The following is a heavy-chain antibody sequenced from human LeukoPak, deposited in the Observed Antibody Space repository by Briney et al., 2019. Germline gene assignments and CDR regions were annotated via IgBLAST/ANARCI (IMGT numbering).Heavy chain of an antibody. CDR1: GGSISSYY. J-gene: IGHJ6*02. CDR2: IYYSGST. CDR3: ARHFRWFGEFNYYYYGMDV. V-gene: IGHV4-59*08. D-gene: IGHD3-10*01. Sequence: SSETLSLTCTVSGGSISSYYWSWIRQPPGKGLEWIGYIYYSGSTNYNPSLKSRVTISVDTSKNQFSLKLSSVTAADTAVYHCARHFRWFGEFNYYYYGMDVWGQGTTVTVSS.